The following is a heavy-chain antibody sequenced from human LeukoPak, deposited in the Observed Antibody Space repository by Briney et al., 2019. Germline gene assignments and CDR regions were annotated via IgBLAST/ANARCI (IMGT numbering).Heavy chain of an antibody. CDR1: GYTFTGYY. J-gene: IGHJ6*03. CDR2: INPNSGGT. D-gene: IGHD4-11*01. V-gene: IGHV1-2*02. Sequence: ASVKVSCKASGYTFTGYYMHWVRQAPGQGLEWMGWINPNSGGTNYAQKFQGRVTMTRDTSISTAYMELSRLRSGDTAVYYCARDRSYSNYHYYYYMDVWGKGTTVTVSS. CDR3: ARDRSYSNYHYYYYMDV.